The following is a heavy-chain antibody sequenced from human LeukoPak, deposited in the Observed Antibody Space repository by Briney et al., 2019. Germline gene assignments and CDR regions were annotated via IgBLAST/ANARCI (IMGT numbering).Heavy chain of an antibody. V-gene: IGHV3-48*01. CDR2: ISSSSSTI. CDR1: GFTFSSYS. D-gene: IGHD3-16*02. J-gene: IGHJ4*02. CDR3: ARDGRAFGGVIVMRY. Sequence: GGSLRLSCAASGFTFSSYSMNWVRQAQGKGLEWVSYISSSSSTIYYADSVKGRFTISRDNAKNSLYLQMNSLRAEDTAVYYCARDGRAFGGVIVMRYWGQGTLVTVSS.